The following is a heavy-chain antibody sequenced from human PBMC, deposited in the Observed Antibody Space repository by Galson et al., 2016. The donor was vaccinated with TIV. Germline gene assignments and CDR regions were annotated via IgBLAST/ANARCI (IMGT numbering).Heavy chain of an antibody. Sequence: SVKVSCKASGYDFTSCAMNWVRRAPGQGLEWLGWINTRNGHPTYAEGFTGRFVFSLDTSVSTAYLQISSLTADDTAVYYCARSGDYNYYYSYMDVWAKGTTVTVSS. V-gene: IGHV7-4-1*02. CDR1: GYDFTSCA. CDR2: INTRNGHP. J-gene: IGHJ6*03. D-gene: IGHD4-17*01. CDR3: ARSGDYNYYYSYMDV.